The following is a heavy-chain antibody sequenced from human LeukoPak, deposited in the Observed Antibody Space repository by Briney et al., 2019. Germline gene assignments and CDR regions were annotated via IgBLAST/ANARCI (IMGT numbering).Heavy chain of an antibody. CDR3: AKGRNVLRYPYGMDV. D-gene: IGHD3-9*01. Sequence: PGGSLRLSCAASGFTFSSYWMNWARQAPGKGLEWVSAISASGGSTYYADSVKGRFTISRDNSKNTLYLQMNSLRAEDTAVYYCAKGRNVLRYPYGMDVWGQGTTVTVSS. CDR1: GFTFSSYW. CDR2: ISASGGST. V-gene: IGHV3-23*01. J-gene: IGHJ6*02.